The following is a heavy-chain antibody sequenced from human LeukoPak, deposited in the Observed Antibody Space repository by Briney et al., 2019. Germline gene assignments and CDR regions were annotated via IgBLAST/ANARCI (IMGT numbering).Heavy chain of an antibody. CDR3: ARVQGSPEKYHIDY. Sequence: ASVKVSCKASGYTFTRYYMHWVRQAPGQGLEWMGIINPSGGSINYAQKFQGRVTMTRDTSKNQFSLNLSSVTAADTAVYYCARVQGSPEKYHIDYWGQGTLVTVSS. CDR1: GYTFTRYY. D-gene: IGHD2/OR15-2a*01. J-gene: IGHJ4*02. CDR2: INPSGGSI. V-gene: IGHV1-46*01.